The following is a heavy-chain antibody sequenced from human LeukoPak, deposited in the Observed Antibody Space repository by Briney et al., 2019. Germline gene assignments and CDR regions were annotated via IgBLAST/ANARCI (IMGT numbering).Heavy chain of an antibody. D-gene: IGHD5-12*01. V-gene: IGHV4-39*01. J-gene: IGHJ3*02. CDR3: ASHHSGASPSDAFDI. Sequence: PSETLSLTCTVSGGSISSSGYYWDWIRQLPGQGLEWIGNFYYSGSTYYSPSLKSRVTVSVDTSKNQFSLKLSSVTAADTAVYYCASHHSGASPSDAFDIWGQGTMVTVSS. CDR1: GGSISSSGYY. CDR2: FYYSGST.